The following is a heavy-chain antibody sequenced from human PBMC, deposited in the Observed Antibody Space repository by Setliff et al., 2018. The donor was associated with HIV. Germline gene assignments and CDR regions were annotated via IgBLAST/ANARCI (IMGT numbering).Heavy chain of an antibody. V-gene: IGHV3-66*02. CDR2: IYSGGST. D-gene: IGHD3-3*01. J-gene: IGHJ4*02. CDR1: GFTVSSYY. Sequence: PGGSLRLSCVASGFTVSSYYMSWVRQAPGKGLEWVSTIYSGGSTYHADSVKGRFTLSRDTSKNTLFLQMSSLRPEDTAVYYCARVRLYNTALDYWGQGTLVTVSS. CDR3: ARVRLYNTALDY.